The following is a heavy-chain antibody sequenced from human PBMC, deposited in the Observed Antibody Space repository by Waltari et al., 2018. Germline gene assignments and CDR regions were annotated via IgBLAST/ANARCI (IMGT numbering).Heavy chain of an antibody. V-gene: IGHV6-1*01. CDR3: AREIFEGGNCGLAI. D-gene: IGHD2-15*01. CDR1: GDSVSSNSAA. Sequence: QVQLQQSGPGLVKPSQTLSLTCAISGDSVSSNSAAWNWIRHSPSRGLEWLGRTYNRSKWDKDYAASVRSRISINPDTSKNHFSLQLNSVTHEDTAVYYCAREIFEGGNCGLAIWGQGTLVTVSS. J-gene: IGHJ1*01. CDR2: TYNRSKWDK.